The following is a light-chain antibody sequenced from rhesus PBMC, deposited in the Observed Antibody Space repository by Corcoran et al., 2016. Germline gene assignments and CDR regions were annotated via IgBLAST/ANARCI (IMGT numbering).Light chain of an antibody. CDR2: KAS. CDR1: QSMSSW. V-gene: IGKV1-22*01. CDR3: QQYSSSPLA. J-gene: IGKJ4*01. Sequence: DIQMTQSPSPQYAPVGDTVTITCRASQSMSSWLAWYQQKPGKAPKLLIDKASSLQSGAPSRFGGSGSWTDFNISVNSLRSDYFATYTSQQYSSSPLAFGRGTKVELK.